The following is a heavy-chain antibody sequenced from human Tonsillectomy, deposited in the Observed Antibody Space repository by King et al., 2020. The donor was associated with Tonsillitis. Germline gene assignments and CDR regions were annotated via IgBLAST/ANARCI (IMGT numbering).Heavy chain of an antibody. V-gene: IGHV3-73*02. CDR2: LRSKANSYAT. D-gene: IGHD6-19*01. CDR1: GFTFSGSA. Sequence: VQLVESGGGLVQPGGSLKLSCAASGFTFSGSAMHWVRQASGKGLEWVGRLRSKANSYATAYAASVKGRFTISRDDSKNTAYLQMNSQKTEDTAVDYCTSRPGIAVAGTPYYFDYWAREPWSPSPQ. CDR3: TSRPGIAVAGTPYYFDY. J-gene: IGHJ4*02.